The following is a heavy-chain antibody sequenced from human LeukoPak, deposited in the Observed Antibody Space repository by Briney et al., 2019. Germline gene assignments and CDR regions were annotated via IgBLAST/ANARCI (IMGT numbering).Heavy chain of an antibody. Sequence: ASVKVSCKASGYTFTGYYMHWVRQAPGQGLEWMGWINPNSGGTNYAQKVQGRVTMTRDTSISTAYMELSRLRSDDTAVYYCARVVYYYDSSGYSDKKYYFDYWGQGTLVTVSS. CDR3: ARVVYYYDSSGYSDKKYYFDY. J-gene: IGHJ4*02. CDR1: GYTFTGYY. D-gene: IGHD3-22*01. V-gene: IGHV1-2*02. CDR2: INPNSGGT.